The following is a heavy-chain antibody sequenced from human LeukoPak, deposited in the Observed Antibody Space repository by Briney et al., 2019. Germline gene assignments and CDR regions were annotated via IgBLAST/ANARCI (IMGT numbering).Heavy chain of an antibody. CDR1: GGSITNTNY. D-gene: IGHD1-26*01. Sequence: SETLSLTCGVSGGSITNTNYWTWVRQPPGKGLEWIGEVNLQGSTNYNPSLMGRVAIAVDTSENHISLQLTSVTAADTAVYYCARLSGSPHPPFDYWGQGTLVTVSS. J-gene: IGHJ4*02. CDR3: ARLSGSPHPPFDY. V-gene: IGHV4-4*02. CDR2: VNLQGST.